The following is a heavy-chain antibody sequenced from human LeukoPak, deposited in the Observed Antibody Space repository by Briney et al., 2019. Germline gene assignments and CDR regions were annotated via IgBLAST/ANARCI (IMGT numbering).Heavy chain of an antibody. CDR3: AKAVHWRITIFGVVGDYMDV. Sequence: PGGSLRLSCAASGFTFSSYAMGWVRQAPGKGLEWVSVISGSGGSTYYADSVKGRFTISRDNSQNTLYLQMNSLRAEDTAVYYCAKAVHWRITIFGVVGDYMDVWGKGTTVTVSS. V-gene: IGHV3-23*01. D-gene: IGHD3-3*01. CDR2: ISGSGGST. J-gene: IGHJ6*03. CDR1: GFTFSSYA.